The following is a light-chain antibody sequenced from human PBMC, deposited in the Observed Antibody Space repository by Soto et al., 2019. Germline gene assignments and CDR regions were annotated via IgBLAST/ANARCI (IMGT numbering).Light chain of an antibody. CDR2: DVS. V-gene: IGLV2-14*01. CDR1: SSDVGSYNY. J-gene: IGLJ2*01. Sequence: QSALTQPASVSGSPGQSITISCTGTSSDVGSYNYVSWYQQYPGKAPKIMIYDVSNRPSGVSYRLSGSKSGNTASLTISGLQAEVEADYYCSSYTTSSTHVVVGGGTKLTVL. CDR3: SSYTTSSTHVV.